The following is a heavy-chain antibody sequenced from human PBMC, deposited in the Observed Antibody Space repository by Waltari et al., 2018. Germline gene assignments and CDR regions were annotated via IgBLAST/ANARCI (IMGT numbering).Heavy chain of an antibody. V-gene: IGHV4-34*01. Sequence: QVQLQQWGAGLLKPSETLSLTCAVYGGSFSVYYWSWIRQPPGKGLEWIGEINHSGSTNYNPSLKSRVTISVYTSKNQFSLKLSSVTAADTAVYYCARGRCSSTSCYRSYYYYMDVWGKGTTVTISS. CDR3: ARGRCSSTSCYRSYYYYMDV. CDR1: GGSFSVYY. J-gene: IGHJ6*03. CDR2: INHSGST. D-gene: IGHD2-2*01.